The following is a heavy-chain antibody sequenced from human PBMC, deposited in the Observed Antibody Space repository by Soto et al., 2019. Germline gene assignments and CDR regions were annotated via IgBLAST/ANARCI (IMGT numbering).Heavy chain of an antibody. CDR1: GGSFRGVY. D-gene: IGHD3-3*01. CDR3: ARAHDFWGGRQQPIDS. CDR2: INHVGIT. V-gene: IGHV4-34*01. Sequence: AWVTLSLTWGCCGGSFRGVYWTWTRHAPGKGLEWLGDINHVGITNYNPSLKSRVSIPVDTSKSQFSLKLSSVTAADTAVYYCARAHDFWGGRQQPIDSWGQGTLVTVS. J-gene: IGHJ4*02.